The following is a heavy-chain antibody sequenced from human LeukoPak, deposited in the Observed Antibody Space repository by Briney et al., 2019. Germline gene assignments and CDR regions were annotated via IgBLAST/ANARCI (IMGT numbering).Heavy chain of an antibody. Sequence: ASVKVSCRASGYTFTSYDINWVRQATGQGLEWMGWMNPNSGNTGYAQKFQGRVTMTRNTSIGTAYMELSSLRSEDTAVYYCARDRLPYSSGWNDAFDIWGQGTMVTVSS. V-gene: IGHV1-8*01. J-gene: IGHJ3*02. CDR2: MNPNSGNT. D-gene: IGHD6-19*01. CDR3: ARDRLPYSSGWNDAFDI. CDR1: GYTFTSYD.